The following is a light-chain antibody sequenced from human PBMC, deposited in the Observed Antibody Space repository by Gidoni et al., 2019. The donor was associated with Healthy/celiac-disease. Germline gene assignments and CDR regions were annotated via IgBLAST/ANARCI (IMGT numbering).Light chain of an antibody. CDR1: QSVSST. CDR3: QQYNNWPS. V-gene: IGKV3-15*01. Sequence: EIVMTQSPATLSVSPGERATLSCRASQSVSSTLAWYQQKPGQAPRLLIYGASTRATGIPARFRCSGSGTEFTLTISSLQSEDFAVYDCQQYNNWPSFGQGTKVEIK. CDR2: GAS. J-gene: IGKJ1*01.